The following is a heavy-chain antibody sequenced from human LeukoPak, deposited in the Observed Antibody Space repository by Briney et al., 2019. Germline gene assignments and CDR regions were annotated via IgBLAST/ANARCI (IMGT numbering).Heavy chain of an antibody. CDR2: IYYTGNT. V-gene: IGHV4-59*11. J-gene: IGHJ4*02. CDR1: GGSLSSHF. D-gene: IGHD2-2*01. Sequence: PSETLSLTCTVSGGSLSSHFWRWLRQSPGEGLELLGHIYYTGNTYYNPSLNSRVTFSLDTSRSEFSLNLTCVPAAATAVYYCARFSSGCSSATCYFSYWGQGALVTVSS. CDR3: ARFSSGCSSATCYFSY.